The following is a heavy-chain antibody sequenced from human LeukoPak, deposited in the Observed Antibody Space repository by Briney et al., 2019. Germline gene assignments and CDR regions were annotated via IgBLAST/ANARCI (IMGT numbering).Heavy chain of an antibody. D-gene: IGHD3-22*01. CDR1: GGSTSSYY. CDR2: IYYSGST. CDR3: ARAGADLDSSGYYYETNYFDY. J-gene: IGHJ4*02. V-gene: IGHV4-59*01. Sequence: PSETLSLTCTVSGGSTSSYYWSWIRQPPGKGLEWIGYIYYSGSTNYNPSLKSRVTISVDTSKNQFSLKLSSVTAADTAVYYCARAGADLDSSGYYYETNYFDYWGQGTLVTVSS.